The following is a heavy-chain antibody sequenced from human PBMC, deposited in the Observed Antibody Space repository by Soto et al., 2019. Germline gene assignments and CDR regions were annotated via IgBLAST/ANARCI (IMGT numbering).Heavy chain of an antibody. V-gene: IGHV3-21*01. J-gene: IGHJ4*02. CDR1: GFTFSSYS. Sequence: GGSLRLSCAASGFTFSSYSMNWVRQAPGKGLEWVSSISSSSSYIYYADSVKDRFTISRDNAKNSLYLQMNSLRAEDTAVYYCAKGSEVNSFDVDQYDYWGQGTLVTVSS. CDR2: ISSSSSYI. D-gene: IGHD3-9*01. CDR3: AKGSEVNSFDVDQYDY.